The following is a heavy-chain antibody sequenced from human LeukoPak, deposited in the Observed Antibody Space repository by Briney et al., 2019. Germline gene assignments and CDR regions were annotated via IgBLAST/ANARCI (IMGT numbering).Heavy chain of an antibody. CDR3: ARSSGRSPNREYMDV. CDR2: INPSGVST. V-gene: IGHV1-46*01. D-gene: IGHD1-14*01. Sequence: ASVKVSCKASGYTFTIHWVRQAPGHGLEWMGIINPSGVSTSYAQNFQGRVTMTRDTSTRTVYMELRRLRSEDTAVYYCARSSGRSPNREYMDVWGKGTTVTVSS. CDR1: GYTFT. J-gene: IGHJ6*03.